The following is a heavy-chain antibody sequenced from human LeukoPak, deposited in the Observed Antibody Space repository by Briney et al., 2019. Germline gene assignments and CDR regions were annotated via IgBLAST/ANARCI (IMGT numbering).Heavy chain of an antibody. Sequence: GALRLSCAASGFTFSSYSMNWVRQAPGKGLEWVSSISSSSSYIYYADSVKGRFTISRDSAKNSLYLQMNSLRAEDTAVYYCARDPLNSGSYGWGQGTLVTVSS. V-gene: IGHV3-21*01. CDR3: ARDPLNSGSYG. CDR1: GFTFSSYS. D-gene: IGHD1-26*01. CDR2: ISSSSSYI. J-gene: IGHJ4*02.